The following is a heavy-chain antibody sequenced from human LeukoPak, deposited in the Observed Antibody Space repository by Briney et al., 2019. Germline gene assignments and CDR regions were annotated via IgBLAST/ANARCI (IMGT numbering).Heavy chain of an antibody. D-gene: IGHD1-1*01. CDR2: IKEDGSVK. CDR3: ATYTNWVAGDV. J-gene: IGHJ6*02. CDR1: GLTFSKSW. V-gene: IGHV3-7*01. Sequence: GGSLRLSCAAPGLTFSKSWMSWVREAPGQGLGWVAAIKEDGSVKDYVDSVKGRFTISRDNAKNPLYLQMNSLRAEDTAVYYCATYTNWVAGDVWGQGTSVSVSS.